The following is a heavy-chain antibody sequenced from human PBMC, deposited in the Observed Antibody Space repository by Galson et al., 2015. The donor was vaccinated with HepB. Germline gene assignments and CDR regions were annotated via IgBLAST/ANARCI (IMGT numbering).Heavy chain of an antibody. CDR3: ARGQLGGYYLVGMDV. J-gene: IGHJ6*02. CDR2: ISSSTI. CDR1: GFTFSSYS. D-gene: IGHD3-22*01. V-gene: IGHV3-48*01. Sequence: SLRLSCAASGFTFSSYSMNWVRQAPGKGLEWVSYISSSTIYYADSVKGRFTISRDNAKNSLYLQMNSLRAEDTAVYYCARGQLGGYYLVGMDVWGQGTTVTVSS.